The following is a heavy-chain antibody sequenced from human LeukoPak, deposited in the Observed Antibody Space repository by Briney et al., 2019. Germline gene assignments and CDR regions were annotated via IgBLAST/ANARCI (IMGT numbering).Heavy chain of an antibody. CDR1: GGSFSGYY. CDR3: ATIAAAGTRAFDI. J-gene: IGHJ3*02. D-gene: IGHD6-13*01. Sequence: SETLSLTCAVYGGSFSGYYWSWIRQPPGKGLEWIGEINHSGSTNYNPSLKSRGTISVDTSKNQFSLKLSSVTAADTAVYYCATIAAAGTRAFDIWGQGTMVTVSS. V-gene: IGHV4-34*01. CDR2: INHSGST.